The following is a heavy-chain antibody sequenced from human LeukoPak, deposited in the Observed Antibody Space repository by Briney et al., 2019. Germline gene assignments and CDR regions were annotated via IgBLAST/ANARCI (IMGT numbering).Heavy chain of an antibody. CDR2: VSTGSNYI. V-gene: IGHV3-21*01. CDR3: ARDSYSYGFFDY. Sequence: GGSLRLSCTASGFTFSSYSLNWVRQAPGKGLEWVSSVSTGSNYIYYADSVKGRFTISRDNDKNSLYLQMNSLRVEDTAVYYCARDSYSYGFFDYWGQGTLVTVSS. D-gene: IGHD5-18*01. J-gene: IGHJ4*02. CDR1: GFTFSSYS.